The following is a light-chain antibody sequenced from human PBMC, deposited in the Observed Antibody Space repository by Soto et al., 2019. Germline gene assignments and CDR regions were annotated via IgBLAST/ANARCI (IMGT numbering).Light chain of an antibody. CDR3: QQYNNWPLT. J-gene: IGKJ5*01. V-gene: IGKV3D-15*01. CDR1: QSVSSN. CDR2: GAS. Sequence: LLLTQSPAPLSVSPGARATLSCGAGQSVSSNLAWHQQRPGKAPRLLIYGASTRATGVPARYSGGGSGTEFTLTITSLQSEDFAVYWCQQYNNWPLTFGPGTRLEIK.